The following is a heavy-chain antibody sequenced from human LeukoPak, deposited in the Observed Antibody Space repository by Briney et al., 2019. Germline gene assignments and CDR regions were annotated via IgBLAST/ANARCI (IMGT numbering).Heavy chain of an antibody. CDR2: IRSKAYGGTT. CDR3: TTDPAGVTTVTSPNYYFDY. D-gene: IGHD4-17*01. J-gene: IGHJ4*02. V-gene: IGHV3-49*03. CDR1: GFTFGDYA. Sequence: GGSLRLSCTASGFTFGDYAMNWFRQAPGKGLERVGFIRSKAYGGTTEYAASVKGRFTISRDDSKSIAYLQMNSLKTEDTAVYYCTTDPAGVTTVTSPNYYFDYWGQGTLVTVSS.